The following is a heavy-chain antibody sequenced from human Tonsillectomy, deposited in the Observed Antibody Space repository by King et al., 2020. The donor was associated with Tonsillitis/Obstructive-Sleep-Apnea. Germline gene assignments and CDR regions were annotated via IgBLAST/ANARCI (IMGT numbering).Heavy chain of an antibody. Sequence: VQLVESGGGLVQPGESLRLSCAASGFTASRNDMSWVRQAPGKGLEWVSVIYSGGATYYADSVKGRFTISRDNSKNAVDLQMSSLRVEDTGVYYCARGEDWGTNFEFDYWGQGTLVTVSS. J-gene: IGHJ4*02. CDR3: ARGEDWGTNFEFDY. V-gene: IGHV3-66*01. CDR1: GFTASRND. D-gene: IGHD3-3*01. CDR2: IYSGGAT.